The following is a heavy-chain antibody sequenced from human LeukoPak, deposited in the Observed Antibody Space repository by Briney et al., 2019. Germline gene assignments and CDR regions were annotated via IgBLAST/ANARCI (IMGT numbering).Heavy chain of an antibody. CDR1: GFTFSSYS. CDR2: ISNSSSTI. Sequence: GGSLRLSCAASGFTFSSYSMNWVRQAPGKGLEWVSYISNSSSTIYYADSVKGRFTISRDNAKNSLYLQMNSLRAEDTAVYYCARSNNVDFDYWGQGTLVTVSS. V-gene: IGHV3-48*01. CDR3: ARSNNVDFDY. J-gene: IGHJ4*02. D-gene: IGHD1/OR15-1a*01.